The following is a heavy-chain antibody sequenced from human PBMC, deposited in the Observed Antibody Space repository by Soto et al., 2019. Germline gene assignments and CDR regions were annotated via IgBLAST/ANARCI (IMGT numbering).Heavy chain of an antibody. CDR3: AREISGGYRFDY. CDR1: GYTFTSYD. J-gene: IGHJ4*02. V-gene: IGHV1-8*01. Sequence: QVQLVQSGAEVKKPGASVKVSCKASGYTFTSYDINWVRQATGQGLEWMGWMNPNSGNTGYAQKFRGRATMTRNTSRSPAYMELCSLRSEDTAVYYCAREISGGYRFDYRGQGTLVTVSS. CDR2: MNPNSGNT. D-gene: IGHD1-26*01.